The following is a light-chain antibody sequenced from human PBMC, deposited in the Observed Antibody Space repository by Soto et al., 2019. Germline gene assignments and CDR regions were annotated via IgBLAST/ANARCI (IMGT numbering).Light chain of an antibody. CDR1: QSINSW. Sequence: DIQMTQSPSTLSASVGDRVTITCRASQSINSWLAWYQQKPGKAPKLLIYKASSLESGVPSRFSGSGSGTEFTLTISSLQPDDFETYYCQPYNSYPLTFGQGTKVEIK. V-gene: IGKV1-5*03. CDR2: KAS. CDR3: QPYNSYPLT. J-gene: IGKJ1*01.